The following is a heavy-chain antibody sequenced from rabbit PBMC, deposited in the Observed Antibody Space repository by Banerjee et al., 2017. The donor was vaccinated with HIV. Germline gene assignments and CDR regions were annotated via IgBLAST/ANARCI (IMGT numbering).Heavy chain of an antibody. J-gene: IGHJ4*01. V-gene: IGHV1S40*01. Sequence: QSLEESGGDLVKPGASLTLTCTASGFTLSTYWICWVRQAPGKGLERIACIYAGSSGNIYYASWAKGRFTISKTSSTTVTLQMTSLTAADTATYFCARKGSYDSDGYAGSFTLWGPGTLVTVS. D-gene: IGHD6-1*01. CDR1: GFTLSTYW. CDR3: ARKGSYDSDGYAGSFTL. CDR2: IYAGSSGNI.